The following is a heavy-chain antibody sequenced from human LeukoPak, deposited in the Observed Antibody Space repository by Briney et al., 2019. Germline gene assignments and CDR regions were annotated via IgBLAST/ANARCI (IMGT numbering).Heavy chain of an antibody. V-gene: IGHV1-69*13. CDR3: AREITSMGYSYIDY. D-gene: IGHD5-18*01. CDR1: GGTFSIYA. CDR2: IIPIFGTA. Sequence: SVNVSCKASGGTFSIYAISWVRQAPGQGLEWMGGIIPIFGTANYAQKFQGRVTITADESTSTAYMELSSLRSEDTAVYYCAREITSMGYSYIDYWGQGTLVTVSS. J-gene: IGHJ4*02.